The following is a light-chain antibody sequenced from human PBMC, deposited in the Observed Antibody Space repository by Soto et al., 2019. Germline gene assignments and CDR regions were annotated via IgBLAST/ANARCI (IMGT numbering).Light chain of an antibody. V-gene: IGKV1-39*01. Sequence: DIPMTQSPSSLSASVGDRVTITCRASQSISSYLNWYQQKPGKAPKLLIYAASSWQSGVPSRFSGSGSGTDFTLTISSLQPEDFANYYCQHSYSTLTFGHGTKVDIK. CDR2: AAS. J-gene: IGKJ3*01. CDR1: QSISSY. CDR3: QHSYSTLT.